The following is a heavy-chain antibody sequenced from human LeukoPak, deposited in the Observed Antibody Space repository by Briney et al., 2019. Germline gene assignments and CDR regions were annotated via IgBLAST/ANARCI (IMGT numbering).Heavy chain of an antibody. D-gene: IGHD2-15*01. CDR3: AKDQAVVVAATAFDI. Sequence: GGSLRLSCAASGFTLSNYWMSWVRQAPGKGLEWVANIKQDGSEKYYVDSVRGRFTISRDNAKNSLYLQMNSLRAEDTAVYYCAKDQAVVVAATAFDIWGQGTMVTVSS. CDR2: IKQDGSEK. J-gene: IGHJ3*02. CDR1: GFTLSNYW. V-gene: IGHV3-7*03.